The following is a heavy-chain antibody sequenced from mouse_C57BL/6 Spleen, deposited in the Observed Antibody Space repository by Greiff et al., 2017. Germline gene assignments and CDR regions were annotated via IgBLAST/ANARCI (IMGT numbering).Heavy chain of an antibody. J-gene: IGHJ1*03. Sequence: EVKLVESGGGLVQPGGSLKLSCAASGFTFSDYGMAWVRQAPRKGPEWVAFISNLAYSIYYADTVTGRFTISRENGKNTLYLEMSSLRSEDTAMYYCARQGGNYDWYFDVWGTGTTVTVSS. CDR1: GFTFSDYG. CDR3: ARQGGNYDWYFDV. CDR2: ISNLAYSI. D-gene: IGHD2-1*01. V-gene: IGHV5-15*01.